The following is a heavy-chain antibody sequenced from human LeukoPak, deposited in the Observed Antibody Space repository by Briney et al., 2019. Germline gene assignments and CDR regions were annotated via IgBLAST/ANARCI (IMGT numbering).Heavy chain of an antibody. CDR2: INPNSGGT. Sequence: ASVKVSCKASGYTFTSYYMHCVRQAPGQGLEWMGWINPNSGGTNYAQKFQGRVTMTRDTSISTAYMELSRLRSDDTAVYYCASGLGYDFWSGYGDWGQGTLVTVSS. V-gene: IGHV1-2*02. CDR1: GYTFTSYY. CDR3: ASGLGYDFWSGYGD. D-gene: IGHD3-3*01. J-gene: IGHJ4*02.